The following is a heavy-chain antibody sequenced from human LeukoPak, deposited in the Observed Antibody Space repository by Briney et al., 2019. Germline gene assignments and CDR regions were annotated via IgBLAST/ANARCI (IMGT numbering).Heavy chain of an antibody. D-gene: IGHD1-26*01. CDR1: GGSFSGYY. J-gene: IGHJ4*02. CDR2: INHSGST. CDR3: ARVGRVGATGFAY. V-gene: IGHV4-34*01. Sequence: PSETLSLTCAVYGGSFSGYYWSWIRQPPGKGLEWIGEINHSGSTNYNPSLKSRVTISVDTSKNQFSLKLSSVTAADTAVYYCARVGRVGATGFAYWGQGTLVTVSS.